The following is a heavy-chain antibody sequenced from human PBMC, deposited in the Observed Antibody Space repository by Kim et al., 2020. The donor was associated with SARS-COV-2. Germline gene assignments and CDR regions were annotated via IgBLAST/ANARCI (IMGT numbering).Heavy chain of an antibody. CDR3: ARRGRGTLGYFES. D-gene: IGHD3-10*01. Sequence: SETLSLTCTVSGASIGTTSNFWGWIRQPPGKTLEWLADFLFDGNTFYNPSLGSRVLISVDTSKNQISLKLNSVTAADTAVYYCARRGRGTLGYFESWGQGALVTVSS. CDR1: GASIGTTSNF. V-gene: IGHV4-39*01. J-gene: IGHJ4*02. CDR2: FLFDGNT.